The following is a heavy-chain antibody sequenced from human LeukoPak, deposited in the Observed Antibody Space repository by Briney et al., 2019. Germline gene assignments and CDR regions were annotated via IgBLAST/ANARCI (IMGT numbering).Heavy chain of an antibody. CDR1: GYTFTSYY. Sequence: ASLKVSCKASGYTFTSYYMHWERQAPGQGLEWMGIINPSGGSTSYAQKFQGRVTMTRDMSTSTVYMELSSLRSEDTAVYYCARGLTMEDSWFDPWGQGTLVTVSS. CDR3: ARGLTMEDSWFDP. D-gene: IGHD1-14*01. CDR2: INPSGGST. V-gene: IGHV1-46*01. J-gene: IGHJ5*02.